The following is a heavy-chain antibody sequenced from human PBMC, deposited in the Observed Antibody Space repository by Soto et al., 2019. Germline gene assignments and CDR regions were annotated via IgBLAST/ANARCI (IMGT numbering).Heavy chain of an antibody. CDR1: GGSISSSRHY. CDR3: ARHPRIAAAPSWFDP. CDR2: IYYSGST. J-gene: IGHJ5*02. D-gene: IGHD6-13*01. Sequence: SQTLSLTCTVSGGSISSSRHYCVWICEPPGKGLEWIGSIYYSGSTYYNPSLKSRVTISVDTSKNQFSLKLSSVTAADTAVYYCARHPRIAAAPSWFDPWGQGTLVTVSS. V-gene: IGHV4-39*01.